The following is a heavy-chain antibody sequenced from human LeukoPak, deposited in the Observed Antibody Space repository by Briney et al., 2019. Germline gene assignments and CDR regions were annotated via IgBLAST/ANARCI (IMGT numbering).Heavy chain of an antibody. CDR1: GYSISSGYY. V-gene: IGHV4-38-2*02. D-gene: IGHD3-22*01. Sequence: SETLSLTCTVSGYSISSGYYWGWIRQPPGKGLEWIGSIYHSGITYYNPSLKSRVTISVDTSKNQFSLNLSSVTAADTAVYYCARSYDSSGYYSPFDYWGQGTLVTVSS. CDR3: ARSYDSSGYYSPFDY. J-gene: IGHJ4*02. CDR2: IYHSGIT.